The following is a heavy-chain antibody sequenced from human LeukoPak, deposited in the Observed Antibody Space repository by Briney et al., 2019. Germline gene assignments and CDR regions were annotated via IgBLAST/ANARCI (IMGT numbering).Heavy chain of an antibody. Sequence: PGGSLRLSCAASGFTFSSNAMSWVRQAPGKWLEWVSAISGSGGSTYYADSVKGRFTISRDNSKNTLYLQMNSLRAEDTAVYYCAKNPIFEVVIWLYYYMDVWGKGTTVTVSS. CDR1: GFTFSSNA. J-gene: IGHJ6*03. CDR2: ISGSGGST. V-gene: IGHV3-23*01. CDR3: AKNPIFEVVIWLYYYMDV. D-gene: IGHD3-3*01.